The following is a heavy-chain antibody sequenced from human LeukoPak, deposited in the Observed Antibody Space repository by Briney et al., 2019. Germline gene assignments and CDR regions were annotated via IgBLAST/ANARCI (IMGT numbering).Heavy chain of an antibody. CDR1: GGSISSGGYY. V-gene: IGHV4-31*03. Sequence: PSQTLSLTCTVSGGSISSGGYYWSWIRQHPGKGLEWIGYIYYSGSTYYNPSLKSRVTISVDTFKNQFSLKLSSVTAADTAVYYCARGGVAAASSTDWFDPWGQGTLVTVSS. J-gene: IGHJ5*02. CDR2: IYYSGST. CDR3: ARGGVAAASSTDWFDP. D-gene: IGHD6-25*01.